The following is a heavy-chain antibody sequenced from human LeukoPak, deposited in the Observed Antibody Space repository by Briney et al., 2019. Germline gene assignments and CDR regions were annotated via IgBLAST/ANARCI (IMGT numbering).Heavy chain of an antibody. D-gene: IGHD3-3*01. J-gene: IGHJ5*02. V-gene: IGHV3-7*01. CDR3: ARVIQSYDFWSGYYLHPKNWFDP. CDR2: IKQDGSEK. Sequence: QPGGSLRLSCVVSGFTFSSYAMSWVRQAPGKGLEWVANIKQDGSEKYYVDSVKGRFTISRDNAKNSLYLQMNSLRAEDTAVYYCARVIQSYDFWSGYYLHPKNWFDPWGQGTLVTVSS. CDR1: GFTFSSYA.